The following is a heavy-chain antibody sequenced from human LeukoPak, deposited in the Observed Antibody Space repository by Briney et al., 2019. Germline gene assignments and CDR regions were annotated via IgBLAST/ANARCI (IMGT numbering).Heavy chain of an antibody. CDR1: GFTFSSFW. CDR3: ARVMSGSLTFDF. Sequence: GGSLRLSCAASGFTFSSFWMTWVRQAPGKGLEWVSSITSSSSYIYYANSVKGRFTISRDNAKNSLYLQMNSLRAEDTAVYYCARVMSGSLTFDFWGQGTLVTVSS. D-gene: IGHD3-10*01. J-gene: IGHJ4*02. V-gene: IGHV3-21*01. CDR2: ITSSSSYI.